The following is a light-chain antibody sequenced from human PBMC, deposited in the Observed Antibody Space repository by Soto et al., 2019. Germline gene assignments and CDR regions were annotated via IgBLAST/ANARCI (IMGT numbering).Light chain of an antibody. CDR1: SGHSSYA. CDR3: QTWGTVV. CDR2: LNSDGSH. Sequence: QLVLTQSPSASASLGASVKLTCTLSSGHSSYAIAWHQQQPEKGPRYLMKLNSDGSHSKGDGIPDRFSGSSSGAERYLTLSSLQSGDGADYYCQTWGTVVFGRETKLTVL. J-gene: IGLJ2*01. V-gene: IGLV4-69*01.